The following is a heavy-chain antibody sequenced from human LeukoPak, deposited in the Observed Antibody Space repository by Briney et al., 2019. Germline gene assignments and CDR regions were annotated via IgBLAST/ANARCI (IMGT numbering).Heavy chain of an antibody. CDR1: GYTFTGYY. D-gene: IGHD3-10*01. V-gene: IGHV1-2*06. J-gene: IGHJ3*02. Sequence: ASVKVSFKASGYTFTGYYMHWVRQAPGQGLEWMGRINPNSGGTNYAQKFQGRVTMTRDTSISTAYMELSRLRSDDTAVYYCARDARDYGSGRRGAFDIWGQGTMVTVSS. CDR2: INPNSGGT. CDR3: ARDARDYGSGRRGAFDI.